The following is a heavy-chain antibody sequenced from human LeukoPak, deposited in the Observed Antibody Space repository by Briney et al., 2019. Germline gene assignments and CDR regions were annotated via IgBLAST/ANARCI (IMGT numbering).Heavy chain of an antibody. CDR3: ARGPGGGWFDP. D-gene: IGHD3-10*01. CDR1: GGSFSGYY. CDR2: INHSGST. J-gene: IGHJ5*02. Sequence: SETLSLTCAVYGGSFSGYYWSWIRQPPGKGLEWIGEINHSGSTNYNPSLKSRVTISVDTSKNQFFLKLSSVTAADTAVYYCARGPGGGWFDPWGQGILVTVSS. V-gene: IGHV4-34*01.